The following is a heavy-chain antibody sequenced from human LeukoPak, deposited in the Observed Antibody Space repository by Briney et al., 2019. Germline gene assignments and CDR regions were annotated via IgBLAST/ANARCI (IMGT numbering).Heavy chain of an antibody. D-gene: IGHD6-6*01. CDR2: IYYSGST. CDR3: ARGRWASSSVDH. V-gene: IGHV4-59*01. Sequence: PSETLSLTCTVSGGSISSYYWSWIRQPPGKGLEWIGYIYYSGSTNYNPSLKSRVTISVDTSKNQFSLKLSSVTAADTAVYYCARGRWASSSVDHWGQGTLVTVSS. J-gene: IGHJ4*02. CDR1: GGSISSYY.